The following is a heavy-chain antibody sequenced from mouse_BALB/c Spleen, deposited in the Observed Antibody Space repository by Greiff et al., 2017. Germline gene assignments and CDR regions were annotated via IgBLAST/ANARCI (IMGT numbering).Heavy chain of an antibody. D-gene: IGHD4-1*01. J-gene: IGHJ3*01. Sequence: VKLVESGPGLVAPSQSLSITCTVSGFSLTSYGVHWVRQPPGKGLEWLGVIWAGGSTNYNSALMSRLSISKDNSKSQVFLKMNSLQTDDTAMYYCARGGLGWFAYWGQGTLVTVSA. CDR2: IWAGGST. CDR1: GFSLTSYG. CDR3: ARGGLGWFAY. V-gene: IGHV2-9*02.